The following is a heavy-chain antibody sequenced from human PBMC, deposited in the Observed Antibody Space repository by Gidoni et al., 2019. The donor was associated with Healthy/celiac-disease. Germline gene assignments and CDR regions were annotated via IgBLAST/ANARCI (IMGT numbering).Heavy chain of an antibody. CDR2: ISYDGSNK. D-gene: IGHD6-6*01. Sequence: QVQLVESGGGVVQPGRSLRLSCAASGFTFSSYGMHWVRQAPGKGLEWVAVISYDGSNKYYADSVKGRFTISRDNSKNTLYLQMNSLRAEDTAVYYCAKGTEQLGGYYYYGMDVWGQGTTVTVSS. CDR1: GFTFSSYG. J-gene: IGHJ6*02. V-gene: IGHV3-30*18. CDR3: AKGTEQLGGYYYYGMDV.